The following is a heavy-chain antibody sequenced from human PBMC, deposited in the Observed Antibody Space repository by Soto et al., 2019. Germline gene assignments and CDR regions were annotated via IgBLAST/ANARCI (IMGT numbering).Heavy chain of an antibody. V-gene: IGHV1-46*01. CDR1: GDTFTDYY. Sequence: QVQLMQSGAEVKKPGASVKVSCKASGDTFTDYYIHWVRQAPGQGLEWMGTVNPSGGHTTYAKHLLGRVNMTMDKSTSTLYMELTSLTSNDTAIYYCARGGHVVVVTAALDYWGQGTLVTVSS. CDR2: VNPSGGHT. D-gene: IGHD2-21*02. CDR3: ARGGHVVVVTAALDY. J-gene: IGHJ4*02.